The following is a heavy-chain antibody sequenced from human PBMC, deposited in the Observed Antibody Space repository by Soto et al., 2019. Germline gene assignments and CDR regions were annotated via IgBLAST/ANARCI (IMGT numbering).Heavy chain of an antibody. D-gene: IGHD3-10*01. J-gene: IGHJ3*02. V-gene: IGHV3-66*01. CDR1: GFTVSSNY. Sequence: GGSLRLSCAASGFTVSSNYMSWVRQAPGKGLEWVSVIYSGGSTYYADSVKGRFTISRDNSKNTLYLQMNSLRAEDTAVYYCARARYYYGSGSYFDIWGQGTMVTVSS. CDR3: ARARYYYGSGSYFDI. CDR2: IYSGGST.